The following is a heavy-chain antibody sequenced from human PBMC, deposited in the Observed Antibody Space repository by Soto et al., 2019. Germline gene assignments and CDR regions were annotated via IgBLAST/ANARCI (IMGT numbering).Heavy chain of an antibody. J-gene: IGHJ6*02. CDR1: GFTFSTYA. CDR3: ARVVPAAMYYYYGMDV. V-gene: IGHV3-30*03. D-gene: IGHD2-2*01. CDR2: LSYDGSNK. Sequence: QVQLVESGGGVVQPGRSLRLSCAASGFTFSTYAMHWVRQAPGKGLEWVAVLSYDGSNKYYADSVKGRFTISRDNSKNTLYLQMNSLRAEYTAVYYCARVVPAAMYYYYGMDVLGQGTTVTVSS.